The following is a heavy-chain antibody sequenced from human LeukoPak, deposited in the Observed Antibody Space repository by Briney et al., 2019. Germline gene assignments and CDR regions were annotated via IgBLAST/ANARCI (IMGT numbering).Heavy chain of an antibody. D-gene: IGHD3-10*01. CDR3: ARVIYGSGSYYWDY. Sequence: SETLSLTCTVSSASVSSSPYFWGWIRQSPGKGLEWIGSISYSGTTYYNPSLKSRVTISVDTSKNQFSLKLSSVTAADTAVYYCARVIYGSGSYYWDYWGQGTLVTVSS. J-gene: IGHJ4*02. V-gene: IGHV4-39*07. CDR1: SASVSSSPYF. CDR2: ISYSGTT.